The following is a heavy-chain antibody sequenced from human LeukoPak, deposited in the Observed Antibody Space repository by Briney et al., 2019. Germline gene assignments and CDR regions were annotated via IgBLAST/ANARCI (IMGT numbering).Heavy chain of an antibody. V-gene: IGHV3-7*01. CDR2: IKEDGSEI. Sequence: QSGGSLRLSCEASGFTLSYNWMSWVRQVPGKGLEWVANIKEDGSEIYYVDAVKGRFSISRDNAKTSLYLQMHSLSVADTGLYYCVTDQTGRHPYFFDYWGQGTLVTVSS. D-gene: IGHD3-10*01. CDR1: GFTLSYNW. CDR3: VTDQTGRHPYFFDY. J-gene: IGHJ4*02.